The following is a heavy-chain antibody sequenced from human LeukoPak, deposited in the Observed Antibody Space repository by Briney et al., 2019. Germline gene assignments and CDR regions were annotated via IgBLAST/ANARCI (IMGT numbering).Heavy chain of an antibody. D-gene: IGHD3-3*01. Sequence: SETLSLTCTVSGGSISSYYWSWIRQPAGKGLEWIGRIYTSWSTNHNPSLKSRVTMSVDTSKNQFSLKLSSVTAADTAVYYCARVRHSAIFGVVYYYYYMDVWGKGTTVTVSS. V-gene: IGHV4-4*07. CDR1: GGSISSYY. CDR3: ARVRHSAIFGVVYYYYYMDV. J-gene: IGHJ6*03. CDR2: IYTSWST.